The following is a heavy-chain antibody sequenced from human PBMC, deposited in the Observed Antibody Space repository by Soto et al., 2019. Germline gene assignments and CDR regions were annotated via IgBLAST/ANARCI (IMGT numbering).Heavy chain of an antibody. V-gene: IGHV3-33*01. J-gene: IGHJ3*02. CDR2: IWFDGSNQ. D-gene: IGHD1-26*01. CDR3: AIEKVGATAVHVFDI. Sequence: PGGSLRLSCAASGFTFSHYGMHWVRQAPGKGLEWVAVIWFDGSNQYQPDSVRGRFTASRDNSRDTLFLQMNSLRAEDTAVYYCAIEKVGATAVHVFDIWGQGTMVTVSS. CDR1: GFTFSHYG.